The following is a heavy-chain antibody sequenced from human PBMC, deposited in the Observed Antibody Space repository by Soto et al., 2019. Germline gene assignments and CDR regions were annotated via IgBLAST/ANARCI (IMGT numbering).Heavy chain of an antibody. J-gene: IGHJ4*02. V-gene: IGHV4-39*01. CDR1: GGSISSSSYY. Sequence: QLQLQESGPGLVKPSETLSLTCTVSGGSISSSSYYWGWIRQPPGKGLEWIGSIYYSGSTYYNPSLKSRVTISVDTSKNQFSLKLSSVTAADTAVYYCARLFSGSFSDYWGQGTLVTVSS. CDR3: ARLFSGSFSDY. CDR2: IYYSGST. D-gene: IGHD1-26*01.